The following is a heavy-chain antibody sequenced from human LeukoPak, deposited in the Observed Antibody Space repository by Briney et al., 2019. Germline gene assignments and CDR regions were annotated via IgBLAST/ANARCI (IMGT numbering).Heavy chain of an antibody. J-gene: IGHJ5*02. D-gene: IGHD6-13*01. CDR1: GVSISSYY. Sequence: SETLSLTCTVSGVSISSYYWSWIRQPPGKGLEWIGYIYYSGSTNYNPSLKSRVTISVDTSKNQFSLKLSSVTAADTAVYYCARAGSSSWASEGWFDPWGQGTLVTVSS. CDR2: IYYSGST. V-gene: IGHV4-59*01. CDR3: ARAGSSSWASEGWFDP.